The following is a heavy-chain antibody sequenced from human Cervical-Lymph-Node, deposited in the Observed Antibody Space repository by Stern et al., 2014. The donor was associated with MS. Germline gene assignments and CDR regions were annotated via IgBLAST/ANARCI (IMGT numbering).Heavy chain of an antibody. CDR2: ISAYNGNT. Sequence: VQLVQSGAEVKKPGASVKVSCKASGYTFTSYGISWVRQAPGQGLEWMGWISAYNGNTNYAQKLQGRVTMITDRSTSTAYMELRSLRSDDTAVYYCAREGRYYYDSDGVDIWGQGTMVTVSS. J-gene: IGHJ3*02. CDR1: GYTFTSYG. D-gene: IGHD3-10*01. V-gene: IGHV1-18*01. CDR3: AREGRYYYDSDGVDI.